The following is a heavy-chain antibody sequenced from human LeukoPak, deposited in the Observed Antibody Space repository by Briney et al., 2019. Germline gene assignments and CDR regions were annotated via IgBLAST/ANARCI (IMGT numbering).Heavy chain of an antibody. J-gene: IGHJ4*02. D-gene: IGHD1-26*01. Sequence: GASVKVSCKASGYTFTSYYMHWVRQAPGQGLEWMGWINPNSGGTNYAQKFQGRVTMTRDTSISTAYMELSRLRSDDTAVYYCARVAKIRPRERHPDYWGQGTLVTVSS. CDR3: ARVAKIRPRERHPDY. V-gene: IGHV1-2*02. CDR2: INPNSGGT. CDR1: GYTFTSYY.